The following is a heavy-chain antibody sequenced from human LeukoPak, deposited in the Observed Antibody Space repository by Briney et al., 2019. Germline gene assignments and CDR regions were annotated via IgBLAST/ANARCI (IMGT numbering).Heavy chain of an antibody. V-gene: IGHV4-4*07. D-gene: IGHD3-3*01. J-gene: IGHJ4*02. CDR1: GGSISSYY. CDR2: IYTSGST. CDR3: ARSRHYDFWSGYVFDY. Sequence: PSETLSLTCTVSGGSISSYYWSWIRQPAGKGLEWIGRIYTSGSTNYNPSLKSRVTMSVDTSKNQLSLKLSSVTAADTAVYYCARSRHYDFWSGYVFDYWGQGTLVTVSS.